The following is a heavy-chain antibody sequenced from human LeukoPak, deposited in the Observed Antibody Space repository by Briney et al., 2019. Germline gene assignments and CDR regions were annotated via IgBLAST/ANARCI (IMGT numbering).Heavy chain of an antibody. V-gene: IGHV3-33*06. CDR1: GFTFSSYG. Sequence: GGSLRLSCAASGFTFSSYGMHWVRQAPGKGLEWVAVIWYDGSNKYYADSVKGRFTISRDNSKNTLYLEMNSLRAEDTAGYYCAKASGITMVRGVTYLDHWGQGTLVTVSS. CDR3: AKASGITMVRGVTYLDH. J-gene: IGHJ4*02. CDR2: IWYDGSNK. D-gene: IGHD3-10*01.